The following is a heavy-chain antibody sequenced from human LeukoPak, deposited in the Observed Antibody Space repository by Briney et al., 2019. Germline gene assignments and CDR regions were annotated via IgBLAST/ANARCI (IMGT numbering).Heavy chain of an antibody. D-gene: IGHD1-20*01. CDR2: IYYSGST. J-gene: IGHJ5*02. Sequence: SETLSLTCTVSGGSISSYYWSWIRQPPGRGLEWIGYIYYSGSTNYNPSLKSRVTISVDTSKNQFSLKLSSVTAADTAVYYCARGGNWNANWFDPWGQGTLVTVSS. CDR1: GGSISSYY. V-gene: IGHV4-59*01. CDR3: ARGGNWNANWFDP.